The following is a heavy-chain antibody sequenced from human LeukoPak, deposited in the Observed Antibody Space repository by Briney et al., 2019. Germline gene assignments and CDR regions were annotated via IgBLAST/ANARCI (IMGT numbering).Heavy chain of an antibody. Sequence: GGSLRLSCAASGFTFSSYGMHWVRQAPGKGLEWVAFIRYDGSNKYYADSVKGRFTISRDNSKNTLYLQMNSLRAEDTAVYYCARVSLYYYDAGSPGPPFDPWGQGTLVTVSS. CDR3: ARVSLYYYDAGSPGPPFDP. D-gene: IGHD3-10*01. CDR1: GFTFSSYG. CDR2: IRYDGSNK. V-gene: IGHV3-30*02. J-gene: IGHJ5*02.